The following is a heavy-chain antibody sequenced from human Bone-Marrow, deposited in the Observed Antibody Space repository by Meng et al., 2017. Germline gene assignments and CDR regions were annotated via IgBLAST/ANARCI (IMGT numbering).Heavy chain of an antibody. V-gene: IGHV3-15*01. CDR2: MKSNVDGGTV. CDR1: GFTFSTAW. Sequence: VESWEGFLKPGGSLRPPCAASGFTFSTAWMTWVRQAPGKGLEWIGRMKSNVDGGTVDYAAAVKGRFFISRDDSENTFYLQMNSLKTEDTAVYYCSGHVDYWGHGTLVTVSS. J-gene: IGHJ4*01. CDR3: SGHVDY.